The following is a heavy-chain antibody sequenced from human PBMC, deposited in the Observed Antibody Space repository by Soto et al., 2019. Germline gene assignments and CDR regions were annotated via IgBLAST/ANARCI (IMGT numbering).Heavy chain of an antibody. D-gene: IGHD2-8*02. CDR2: ISYDGSNK. V-gene: IGHV3-30*18. Sequence: PGGSLRLSCAASGFSLSTYDMNWVRQAPGKGLEWVAVISYDGSNKYYADSVKGRFTISRDNSKNTLYLQMNSLRAEDTAVYYCAKELVVYYYYYYYGMDVWGQGTTVTVSS. CDR3: AKELVVYYYYYYYGMDV. J-gene: IGHJ6*02. CDR1: GFSLSTYD.